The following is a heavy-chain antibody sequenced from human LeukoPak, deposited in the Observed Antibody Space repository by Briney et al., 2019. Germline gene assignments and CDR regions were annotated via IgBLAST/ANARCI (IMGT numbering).Heavy chain of an antibody. Sequence: GGSLRLSCAASGFTFSNSYMSWVRQAPGKGLEWVSLIYPSGNIYYADSVKGRFTISRDNSKNTLFLQMNSLRAEDTAIYYCARTFVSGDGYKVWYFDYWGQGTLVTVSS. CDR1: GFTFSNSY. CDR3: ARTFVSGDGYKVWYFDY. CDR2: IYPSGNI. D-gene: IGHD5-24*01. V-gene: IGHV3-53*01. J-gene: IGHJ4*02.